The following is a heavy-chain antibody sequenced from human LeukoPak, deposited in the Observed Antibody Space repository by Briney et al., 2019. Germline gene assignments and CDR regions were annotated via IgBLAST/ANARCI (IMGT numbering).Heavy chain of an antibody. D-gene: IGHD5-18*01. J-gene: IGHJ3*01. Sequence: PSETLSLTCSVSGGSISSSTFYCAWIRQPPGKGLEWIGSMSYSGNTYYNPSLKSRVTVSVDASKSQFSLILRSVTAADTAIYYCARWYTTAPQLWFSDAFDLWGQGTMVTVSS. V-gene: IGHV4-39*07. CDR3: ARWYTTAPQLWFSDAFDL. CDR1: GGSISSSTFY. CDR2: MSYSGNT.